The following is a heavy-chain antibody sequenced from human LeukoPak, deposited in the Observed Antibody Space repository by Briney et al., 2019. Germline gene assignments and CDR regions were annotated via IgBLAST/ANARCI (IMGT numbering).Heavy chain of an antibody. D-gene: IGHD3-3*01. V-gene: IGHV3-30*02. J-gene: IGHJ4*02. Sequence: GGSLRLSCAASGFSFSSYGMHWVRQAPGKGLEWVAYIRYDGINENYADSVKGRFTISRDLSKNTLFLQMNSLRPEDTAVYYCSKDRGVFGVAYSLDYWGQGTLVTVSS. CDR1: GFSFSSYG. CDR2: IRYDGINE. CDR3: SKDRGVFGVAYSLDY.